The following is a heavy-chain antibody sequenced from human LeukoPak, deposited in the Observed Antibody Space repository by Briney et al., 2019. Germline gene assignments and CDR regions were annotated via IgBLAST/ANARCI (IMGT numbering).Heavy chain of an antibody. CDR3: ARASGTYYNDSSGFRKSPNYFDY. D-gene: IGHD3-22*01. CDR2: IYHSGST. V-gene: IGHV4-38-2*01. J-gene: IGHJ4*02. Sequence: SETLSLTCAVSGYSISSGYYWGWIRPPPGKGLEWIGSIYHSGSTYYNPSLKSRVTISVDTSKNQFSLKLSSVTAADTAVYYCARASGTYYNDSSGFRKSPNYFDYWGQGTLVTVSS. CDR1: GYSISSGYY.